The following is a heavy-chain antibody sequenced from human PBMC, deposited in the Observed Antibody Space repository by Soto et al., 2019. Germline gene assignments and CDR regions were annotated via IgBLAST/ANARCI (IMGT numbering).Heavy chain of an antibody. CDR3: ARVVIAYYYYGMDV. CDR2: MNPNSGNT. CDR1: GYTFPSYD. Sequence: SVKVSCKASGYTFPSYDINWVRQATGQGLEWMGWMNPNSGNTGYAQKFQGRVTMTRNTSISTAYMELSSLRSEDTAVYYCARVVIAYYYYGMDVWGQGTTVTVSS. D-gene: IGHD2-21*01. J-gene: IGHJ6*02. V-gene: IGHV1-8*01.